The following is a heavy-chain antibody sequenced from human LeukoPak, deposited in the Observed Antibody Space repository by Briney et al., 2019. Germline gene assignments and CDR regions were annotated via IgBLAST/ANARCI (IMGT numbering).Heavy chain of an antibody. CDR3: VRDPSAWAGYFDY. Sequence: SETLSLTCTVSGGSISSYYWSWIRQPPGKGLEWLGYSYYSGSTNYNPSLKSRVTISVDTSKNQFSLKLTSVTAADTAVYYCVRDPSAWAGYFDYWGQGSLVTVSS. V-gene: IGHV4-59*01. J-gene: IGHJ4*02. CDR2: SYYSGST. CDR1: GGSISSYY. D-gene: IGHD6-19*01.